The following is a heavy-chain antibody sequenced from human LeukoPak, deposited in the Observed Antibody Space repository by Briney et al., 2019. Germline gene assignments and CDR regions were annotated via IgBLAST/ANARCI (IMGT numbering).Heavy chain of an antibody. CDR2: IYHSGST. V-gene: IGHV4-38-2*02. D-gene: IGHD3-3*01. CDR1: GYSISSGYY. Sequence: SETLSLTCTVSGYSISSGYYWGWIRQPPGKGLGWIGSIYHSGSTYYNPSLTSRVTISVDTSKNQFSLKLSSVTAADTAVYYCARTGNYDFWSGSPGAFDIWGQGTMVTVSS. CDR3: ARTGNYDFWSGSPGAFDI. J-gene: IGHJ3*02.